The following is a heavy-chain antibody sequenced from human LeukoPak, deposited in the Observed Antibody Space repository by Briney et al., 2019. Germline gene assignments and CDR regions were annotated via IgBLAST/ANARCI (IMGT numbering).Heavy chain of an antibody. CDR1: GGSISGGSYY. V-gene: IGHV4-61*02. J-gene: IGHJ3*02. CDR3: PRAFSAWFGESLKPGPKASQPHAFDI. CDR2: IYTSGST. D-gene: IGHD3-10*01. Sequence: PSQTLSLTCTVSGGSISGGSYYWSWIRQPAGEGLEWIGRIYTSGSTNYNPSLKSRVTISVDTSKNQFSLKLSSVTAADTAVYYCPRAFSAWFGESLKPGPKASQPHAFDIWGQGTMVTVSS.